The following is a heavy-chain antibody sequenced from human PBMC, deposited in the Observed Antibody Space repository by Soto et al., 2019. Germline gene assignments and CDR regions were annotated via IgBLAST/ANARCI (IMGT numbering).Heavy chain of an antibody. D-gene: IGHD6-13*01. J-gene: IGHJ4*02. CDR3: ARDLGQQLFDY. V-gene: IGHV1-18*03. Sequence: QVQLVQSGAEVKKPGASVKVSCKASGYTFTSYGISWVRQAPGQGLEWMGWISAYNGNKKYAQKLQGRVTMTTDTPTREAHMQLSSLRPDDMAVYYCARDLGQQLFDYWGQGPLVTVSS. CDR1: GYTFTSYG. CDR2: ISAYNGNK.